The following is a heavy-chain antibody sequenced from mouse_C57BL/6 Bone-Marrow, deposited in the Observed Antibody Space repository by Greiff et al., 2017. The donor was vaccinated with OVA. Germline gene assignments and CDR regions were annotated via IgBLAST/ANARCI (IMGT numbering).Heavy chain of an antibody. V-gene: IGHV3-6*01. J-gene: IGHJ1*03. CDR1: GYSITSGYY. CDR3: ARAGVGDWDFDV. Sequence: VQLQQSGPGLVKPSQSLSLTCSVTGYSITSGYYWDWIRHVPGNKLEWLGDISYDGSNNYNPSLKNRISITRDTTKNQFLLKLKSVTTEDTATYYCARAGVGDWDFDVWGTGTTVTVSS. CDR2: ISYDGSN.